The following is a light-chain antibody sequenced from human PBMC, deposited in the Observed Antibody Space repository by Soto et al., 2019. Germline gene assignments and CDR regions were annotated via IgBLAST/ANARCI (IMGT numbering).Light chain of an antibody. J-gene: IGKJ1*01. CDR3: QQYGSSRT. V-gene: IGKV3-20*01. CDR1: QSVSSSY. Sequence: EIVLTQSPGTLSLSPGERDTISCRASQSVSSSYLAWYQRKPGQAPRLLIYGASSRATGIPDRFSGSGSGTDFTLTISRLQPEDFAVYYCQQYGSSRTFGQGTKVEIK. CDR2: GAS.